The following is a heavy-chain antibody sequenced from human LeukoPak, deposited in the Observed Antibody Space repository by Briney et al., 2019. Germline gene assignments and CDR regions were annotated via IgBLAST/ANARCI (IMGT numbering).Heavy chain of an antibody. D-gene: IGHD5-18*01. CDR2: IYYSGST. Sequence: SETLSLTCTVSGGSISSSSYYWGWIRQPPGKGLEWIGNIYYSGSTYYNPSLKSRVTISVDTSKNQFSLKLSSVTAADTAVYYCARHYIKRSVDTSMAPIRSPIFMDVWGKGTTVTISS. CDR1: GGSISSSSYY. CDR3: ARHYIKRSVDTSMAPIRSPIFMDV. V-gene: IGHV4-39*01. J-gene: IGHJ6*03.